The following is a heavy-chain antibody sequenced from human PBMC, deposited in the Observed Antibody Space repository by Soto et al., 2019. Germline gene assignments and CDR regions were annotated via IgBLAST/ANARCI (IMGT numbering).Heavy chain of an antibody. Sequence: GASVKVSCKASGFTFTSSAVQWVRQARGQRLEWIGWIVVGSGNTNYAQKFQERVTITRDMSTSTAYMELSSLRSEDTAVYYCAAGPGYSNPLRYYYGMDVWGQGTTVTVSS. CDR2: IVVGSGNT. V-gene: IGHV1-58*01. J-gene: IGHJ6*02. D-gene: IGHD4-4*01. CDR3: AAGPGYSNPLRYYYGMDV. CDR1: GFTFTSSA.